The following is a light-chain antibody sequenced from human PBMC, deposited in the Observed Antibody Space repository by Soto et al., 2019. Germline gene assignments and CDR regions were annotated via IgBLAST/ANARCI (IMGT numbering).Light chain of an antibody. CDR1: SSNTGNNY. CDR3: GTWDSSLSAENV. J-gene: IGLJ1*01. V-gene: IGLV1-51*01. CDR2: DNN. Sequence: QSVLTQPPSVSAAPGQKVTISCSGSSSNTGNNYVSWYQQLPGTAPKLLIYDNNKRPSGIPDRFSGSKSGTSATLGITGLQTGDEADYYCGTWDSSLSAENVFGTGTKLTVL.